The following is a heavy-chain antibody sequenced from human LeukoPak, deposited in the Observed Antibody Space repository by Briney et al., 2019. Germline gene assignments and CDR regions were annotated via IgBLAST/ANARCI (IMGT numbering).Heavy chain of an antibody. CDR1: GGTFSSYA. Sequence: SVKVSCKASGGTFSSYAISWVRQAPGQGLEWMGGIIPIFGTANYAQKFQGRVTITADKSTSTACMELSSLRSEDTAVYYCARRLYSGYDYYFDYWGQGTLVTVSS. J-gene: IGHJ4*02. V-gene: IGHV1-69*06. CDR3: ARRLYSGYDYYFDY. CDR2: IIPIFGTA. D-gene: IGHD5-12*01.